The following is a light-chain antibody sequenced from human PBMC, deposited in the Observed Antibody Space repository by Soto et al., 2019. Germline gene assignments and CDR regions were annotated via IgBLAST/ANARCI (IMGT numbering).Light chain of an antibody. Sequence: EIVMTQSPATLSVSPGERATLSCRASQSVSSNLAWYQQKPGQAPRLLIYGASTRATGIPARFSGSGSGTEFTLTISSLQSEDFAVYSCQQYNNWPPSRTFGQGTKVEIK. CDR1: QSVSSN. CDR3: QQYNNWPPSRT. CDR2: GAS. J-gene: IGKJ1*01. V-gene: IGKV3-15*01.